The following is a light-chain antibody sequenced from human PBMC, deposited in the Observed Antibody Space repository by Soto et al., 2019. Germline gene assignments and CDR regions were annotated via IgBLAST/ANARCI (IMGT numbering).Light chain of an antibody. V-gene: IGKV1-5*01. Sequence: DIHMSQSHYTLSASVGDRVNITCRASQSISSWLAWYQQKPGKAPKLLIYDASSLESGVPSRFSGSGSGTEFTLTISSLQPDDFATYYCQQYNSYRTFGQGTKVDIK. J-gene: IGKJ1*01. CDR1: QSISSW. CDR3: QQYNSYRT. CDR2: DAS.